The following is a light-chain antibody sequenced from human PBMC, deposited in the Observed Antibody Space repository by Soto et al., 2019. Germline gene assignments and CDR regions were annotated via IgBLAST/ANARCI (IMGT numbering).Light chain of an antibody. CDR3: NSYTTSNTRQIV. CDR1: SSDVGGYNY. CDR2: DVS. V-gene: IGLV2-14*01. Sequence: QSVLTQPASVSGSPGQSITISCTGNSSDVGGYNYVSWYQQQPGKAPKFMIYDVSNRPSGVSTRFSGSKSGNTASLTISGLHAEDEADYYCNSYTTSNTRQIVFGAGTKVTGL. J-gene: IGLJ1*01.